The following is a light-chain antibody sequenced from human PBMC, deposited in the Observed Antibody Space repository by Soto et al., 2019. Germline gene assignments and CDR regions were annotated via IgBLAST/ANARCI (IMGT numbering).Light chain of an antibody. Sequence: EIVLTQSPATLSLSPGERATLSCRASQSVTSYLAWYQQKPGQAPRLLIYDASNRATGVPVRFSGSGSGTDFTLTISSLEPEDFAVYFCQQRSSWPLTFGGGTKV. CDR1: QSVTSY. J-gene: IGKJ4*01. CDR2: DAS. CDR3: QQRSSWPLT. V-gene: IGKV3-11*01.